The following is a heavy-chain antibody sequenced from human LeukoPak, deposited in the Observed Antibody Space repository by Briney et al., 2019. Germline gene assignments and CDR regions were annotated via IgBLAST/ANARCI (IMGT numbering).Heavy chain of an antibody. CDR2: ISDDGSGT. V-gene: IGHV3-23*01. D-gene: IGHD3-22*01. CDR3: ATDRERDPSVYYLV. Sequence: PGGSLRLSCAASGFTFSSYAIHWVRQAPGQGLEWVSTISDDGSGTYYADSVKGRFTISRDNSKNTLFLQINSLRAEDSAVYYCATDRERDPSVYYLVGGQGTLITVSS. CDR1: GFTFSSYA. J-gene: IGHJ4*02.